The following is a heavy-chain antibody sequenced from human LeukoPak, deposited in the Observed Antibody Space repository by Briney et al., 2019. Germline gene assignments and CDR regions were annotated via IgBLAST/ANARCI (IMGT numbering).Heavy chain of an antibody. CDR1: GGSISSSSYY. CDR3: ARPGSWFGEHLYFDY. Sequence: PSETLSLTCTVSGGSISSSSYYWGWIRQPPGKGLEWLGSIYFSGSTYYNPSLKSRATISVDTSKNPFSLKLSSVTAADTAVYYCARPGSWFGEHLYFDYRGQGTLVTVSS. J-gene: IGHJ4*02. V-gene: IGHV4-39*01. D-gene: IGHD3-10*01. CDR2: IYFSGST.